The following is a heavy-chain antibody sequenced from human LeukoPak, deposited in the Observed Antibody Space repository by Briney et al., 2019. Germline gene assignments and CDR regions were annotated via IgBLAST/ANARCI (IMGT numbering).Heavy chain of an antibody. J-gene: IGHJ4*02. D-gene: IGHD6-19*01. CDR1: GGSISSYY. Sequence: PSETLSLTCTVSGGSISSYYWSWIRQPAGKGLEWIGRIYTSGSTNYNPSLKSRVTMSVDTSENQFSLKLSSVTAADTAVYYCARSDSFWYSSGWFDYWGQGTLVTVSS. CDR3: ARSDSFWYSSGWFDY. V-gene: IGHV4-4*07. CDR2: IYTSGST.